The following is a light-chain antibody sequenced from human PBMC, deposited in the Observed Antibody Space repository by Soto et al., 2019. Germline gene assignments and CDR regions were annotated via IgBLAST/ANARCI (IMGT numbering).Light chain of an antibody. Sequence: EVAHCQSSLSESVGDRLSITCRESQGIGNALGWYQQNPGKAPKSMIYSTSSLQSGGQSRSSGSGSGTELSLTISSLPPEDAATYDCLKHTTHPHTFGQ. J-gene: IGKJ5*01. V-gene: IGKV1-17*01. CDR3: LKHTTHPHT. CDR2: STS. CDR1: QGIGNA.